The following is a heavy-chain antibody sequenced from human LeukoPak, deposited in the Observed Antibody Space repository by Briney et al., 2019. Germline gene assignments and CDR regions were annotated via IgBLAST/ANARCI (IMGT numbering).Heavy chain of an antibody. V-gene: IGHV1-46*01. CDR1: GYTLTSYY. CDR2: INPSGGST. J-gene: IGHJ4*02. CDR3: AREVSIVVVTAAFDY. D-gene: IGHD2-21*02. Sequence: GASVKVSCKASGYTLTSYYMHWVRQAPGQGLEWMGIINPSGGSTSYAQKFQGRVTMTRDTSTSTVYMELSSLRSEDTAVYYCAREVSIVVVTAAFDYWGQGTLVTVSS.